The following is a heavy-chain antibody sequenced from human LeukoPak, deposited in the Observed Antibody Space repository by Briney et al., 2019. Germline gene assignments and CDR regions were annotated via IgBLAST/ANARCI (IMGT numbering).Heavy chain of an antibody. CDR1: GFSFSTYG. V-gene: IGHV3-30*02. Sequence: PGGSLRLSCAASGFSFSTYGMHWVRQAPGKGLEWVTFIRYDGTNKYYADSVKGRFAISRDNSKNTLSLQMNSLRPEDSAVYYCAKDRRDLPLTGEYYFDYWGQGTLVTVSS. J-gene: IGHJ4*02. CDR3: AKDRRDLPLTGEYYFDY. CDR2: IRYDGTNK. D-gene: IGHD1-14*01.